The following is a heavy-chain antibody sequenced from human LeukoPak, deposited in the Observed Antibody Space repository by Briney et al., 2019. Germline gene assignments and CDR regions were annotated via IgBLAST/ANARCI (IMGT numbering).Heavy chain of an antibody. CDR1: GFTFSNYA. CDR3: ARSSDPTEQILFRFDP. V-gene: IGHV3-23*01. J-gene: IGHJ5*02. D-gene: IGHD2-15*01. Sequence: PGGSLRLSCAASGFTFSNYAMSWVRQAPGKGLEWVSGISGSDGTTYYADSVKGRFTISRDNAKNSLYLQMNSLRAEDTAVYYCARSSDPTEQILFRFDPWGQGTLVTVSS. CDR2: ISGSDGTT.